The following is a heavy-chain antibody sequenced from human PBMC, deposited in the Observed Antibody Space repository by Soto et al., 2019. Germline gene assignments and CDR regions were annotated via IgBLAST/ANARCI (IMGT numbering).Heavy chain of an antibody. CDR2: INPSGGST. J-gene: IGHJ4*02. D-gene: IGHD5-12*01. CDR3: ATSEGRDGYSFDY. Sequence: ASVKVSCKASGYTFTSYYMHWVRQAPGQGLEWMGIINPSGGSTTYAQKFQGRVTRTRDTSTSTVYMELSSLRSEDTAVDYCATSEGRDGYSFDYWGPGTLVTVSS. V-gene: IGHV1-46*01. CDR1: GYTFTSYY.